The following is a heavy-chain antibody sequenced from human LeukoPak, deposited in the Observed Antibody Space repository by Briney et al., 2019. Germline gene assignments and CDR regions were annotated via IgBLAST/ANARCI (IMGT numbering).Heavy chain of an antibody. CDR3: ARDEPVAGTGFDY. V-gene: IGHV4-39*07. D-gene: IGHD6-19*01. J-gene: IGHJ4*02. Sequence: SETLSLTCTVSGGSISSSSYYWGWIRQPPGKGLEWIGSIYYSGSTYYNPSLKSRVTISVDTSKNQFSLKLSSVTAADTAVYYCARDEPVAGTGFDYWGQGTLVTVSS. CDR1: GGSISSSSYY. CDR2: IYYSGST.